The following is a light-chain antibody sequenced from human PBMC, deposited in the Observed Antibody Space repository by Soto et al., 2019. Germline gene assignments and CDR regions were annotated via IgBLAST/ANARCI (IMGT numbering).Light chain of an antibody. Sequence: DIQMTQSPSSLSASVGDRVTITCRASQSISSYLNWYQQKPGKAPKLLLXAASSLQSAVPSRFSGSGSGTDFTLTSSSLEPEDFAVYYCQQRSNWPPALSFGGGTKVDI. CDR2: AAS. V-gene: IGKV1-39*01. CDR3: QQRSNWPPALS. CDR1: QSISSY. J-gene: IGKJ4*01.